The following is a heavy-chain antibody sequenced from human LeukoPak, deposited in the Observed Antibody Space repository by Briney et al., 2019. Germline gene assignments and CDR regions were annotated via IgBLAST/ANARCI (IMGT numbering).Heavy chain of an antibody. V-gene: IGHV3-11*06. CDR2: ISSSSSYT. CDR1: GFTFSDYY. Sequence: PGGSLRLSCAASGFTFSDYYMSWVRQAPGKGLEWVSYISSSSSYTNYADSVKGRFTISRDNAKNSLYLQMNSLGAEDTAVYYCARDASPHCSGGSCYPGWFDPWRQGTLVTVSS. CDR3: ARDASPHCSGGSCYPGWFDP. J-gene: IGHJ5*02. D-gene: IGHD2-15*01.